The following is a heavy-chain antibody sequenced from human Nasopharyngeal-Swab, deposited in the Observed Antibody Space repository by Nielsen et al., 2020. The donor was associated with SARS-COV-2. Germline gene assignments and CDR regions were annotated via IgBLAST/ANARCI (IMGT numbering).Heavy chain of an antibody. CDR3: ARGAGGDGEHAFDI. CDR1: GFTFSSYS. J-gene: IGHJ3*02. CDR2: ISSISSTI. D-gene: IGHD2-21*02. V-gene: IGHV3-48*04. Sequence: SRAASGFTFSSYSMNWVRQAPGKGLEWVSYISSISSTIYYADSVKGRFTISRDNAKNSLYLQMNSLRAEDTAVYYCARGAGGDGEHAFDIWGQGTMVTVSS.